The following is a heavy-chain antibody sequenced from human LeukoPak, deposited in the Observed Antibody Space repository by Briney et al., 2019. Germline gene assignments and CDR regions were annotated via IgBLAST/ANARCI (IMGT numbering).Heavy chain of an antibody. V-gene: IGHV5-51*01. CDR3: ARLRIAAAGSPYYFDY. CDR1: GYSFTSYW. Sequence: KAGESLKISCKGSGYSFTSYWIGWVRQMPGKGLEWMGIIYPGDSDTRYSPSFQGQVTISADKSISTAYLQWSSLKASDTAMYYCARLRIAAAGSPYYFDYWGQGTLVTVSS. CDR2: IYPGDSDT. D-gene: IGHD6-13*01. J-gene: IGHJ4*02.